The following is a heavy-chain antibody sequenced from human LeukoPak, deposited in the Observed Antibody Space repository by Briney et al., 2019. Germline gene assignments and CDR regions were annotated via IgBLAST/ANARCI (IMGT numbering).Heavy chain of an antibody. J-gene: IGHJ3*02. CDR1: GFIFSSYS. V-gene: IGHV3-21*01. CDR3: ARGYDPHTILDAFDI. Sequence: GGSLRLSCAASGFIFSSYSMNWVRQAPGKGLEWVSSISSSSSCIYYADSVKGRFTISRDNAKNSLYLQMNSLRAEDTAVYYCARGYDPHTILDAFDIWGQGTMVTLSS. D-gene: IGHD3-3*01. CDR2: ISSSSSCI.